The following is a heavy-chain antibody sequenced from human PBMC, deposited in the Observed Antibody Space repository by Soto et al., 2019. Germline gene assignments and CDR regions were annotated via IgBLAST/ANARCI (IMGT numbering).Heavy chain of an antibody. CDR2: ISYDGSNK. Sequence: QVQLVESGGGVVQPGRSLRLSCAASGFTFSSYAMHWVRQAPGKGLEWVAVISYDGSNKYYADSVKGRFTISRDNSKNTRYLQMNSLRAEDTAVYYCARDAIAAAGNWFDPWGQGTLVTVSS. CDR3: ARDAIAAAGNWFDP. D-gene: IGHD6-13*01. J-gene: IGHJ5*02. V-gene: IGHV3-30-3*01. CDR1: GFTFSSYA.